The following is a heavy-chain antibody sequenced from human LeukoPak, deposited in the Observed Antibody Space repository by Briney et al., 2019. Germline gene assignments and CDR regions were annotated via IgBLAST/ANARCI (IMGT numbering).Heavy chain of an antibody. D-gene: IGHD3-22*01. Sequence: PSGTLSLTCTVSGGSIRSHYWSWIRQPPGKGLEWIGYIYYSGSTNYNPSLKSRVTISVDTSKNQFSLKLSSVTAADTAVYYCARDRGDYDSSGYYGYFDYWGQGVLVTVSS. J-gene: IGHJ4*02. CDR3: ARDRGDYDSSGYYGYFDY. CDR1: GGSIRSHY. V-gene: IGHV4-59*11. CDR2: IYYSGST.